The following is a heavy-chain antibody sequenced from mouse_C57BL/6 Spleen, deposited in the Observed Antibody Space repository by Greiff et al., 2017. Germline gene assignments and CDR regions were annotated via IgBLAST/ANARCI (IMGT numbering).Heavy chain of an antibody. D-gene: IGHD2-2*01. CDR2: IWSGGST. CDR1: GFSLTSYG. V-gene: IGHV2-2*01. Sequence: VQLQQSGPGLVQPSQSLSITCTVSGFSLTSYGVHWVRQSPGKGLEWLGVIWSGGSTDYNAAFISRLSISKDNSKSQVFFKMNSLQADDTAIYYCARNGYDGGRFAYWGQGTLVTVSA. J-gene: IGHJ3*01. CDR3: ARNGYDGGRFAY.